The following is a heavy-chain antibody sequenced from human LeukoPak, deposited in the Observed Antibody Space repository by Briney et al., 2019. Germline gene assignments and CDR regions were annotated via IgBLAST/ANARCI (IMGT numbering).Heavy chain of an antibody. CDR2: IYYSGST. CDR3: ARGGVGYMWFGELWAFDI. J-gene: IGHJ3*02. D-gene: IGHD3-10*01. CDR1: GGSISSYY. V-gene: IGHV4-59*01. Sequence: SETLSLTCAVSGGSISSYYWSWIRQPPGKGLEGIGYIYYSGSTNYNPSLKSRVTISVDTSKNQFSLKLSSVTAADTAVYYCARGGVGYMWFGELWAFDIWGQGTMVTVSS.